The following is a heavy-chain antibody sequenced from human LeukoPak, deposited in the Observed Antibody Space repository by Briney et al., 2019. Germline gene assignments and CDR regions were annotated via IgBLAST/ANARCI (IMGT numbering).Heavy chain of an antibody. D-gene: IGHD2-15*01. J-gene: IGHJ4*02. V-gene: IGHV1-69*06. Sequence: GSSVKVSCKASGGTFSSYAISWVRQAPGQGLEWMGGIIPIFGTANYAQKFQGRVTITADKSTSTAYMELSSLRSEDTAVYYCAREGSAGYCGGGSCQQASLPFDYWGQGTLVTVSS. CDR3: AREGSAGYCGGGSCQQASLPFDY. CDR1: GGTFSSYA. CDR2: IIPIFGTA.